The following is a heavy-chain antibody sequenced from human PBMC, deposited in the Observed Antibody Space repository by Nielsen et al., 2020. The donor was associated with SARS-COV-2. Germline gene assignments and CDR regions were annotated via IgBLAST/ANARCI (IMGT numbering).Heavy chain of an antibody. J-gene: IGHJ6*03. CDR3: ARSGWLRDLVRGVIVISYYMDV. CDR1: GGSISSGGYY. V-gene: IGHV4-31*03. Sequence: SETLSLTCTVSGGSISSGGYYWSWIRQHPGKGLEWIGYIYYSGSTYYNPSLKSRVTISVDTSKNQFSLKLSSVTAADTAVYYCARSGWLRDLVRGVIVISYYMDVWGKGTTVTVSS. CDR2: IYYSGST. D-gene: IGHD3-10*01.